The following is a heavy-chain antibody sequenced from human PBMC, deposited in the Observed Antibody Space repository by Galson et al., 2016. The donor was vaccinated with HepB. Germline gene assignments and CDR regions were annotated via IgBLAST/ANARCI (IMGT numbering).Heavy chain of an antibody. V-gene: IGHV3-15*01. Sequence: SLRLSCAASGFNFSNAWMSWVRQAPGKGLESIGRIKSKSDGGTTDYAAPVRGRFTMSRDDSKDTLYLQMNGLETEDTAVYFCTTDPDVSTARGHYHYYGMEVWGQGTTVTVSS. CDR2: IKSKSDGGTT. D-gene: IGHD3-22*01. J-gene: IGHJ6*02. CDR1: GFNFSNAW. CDR3: TTDPDVSTARGHYHYYGMEV.